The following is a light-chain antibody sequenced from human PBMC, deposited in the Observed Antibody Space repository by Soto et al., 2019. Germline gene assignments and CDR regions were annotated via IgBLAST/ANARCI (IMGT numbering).Light chain of an antibody. CDR1: QSVSSY. J-gene: IGKJ2*01. CDR2: DAS. V-gene: IGKV3-11*01. Sequence: EIVLTQSPATLSLSPGERATLSCRASQSVSSYLAWYQQKPGQAPRLLIYDASNRATGIPARFSGSGSGTDFTLTISSLEPEDFAVYYCQQRSNWPPMYTFVQGIKLEIK. CDR3: QQRSNWPPMYT.